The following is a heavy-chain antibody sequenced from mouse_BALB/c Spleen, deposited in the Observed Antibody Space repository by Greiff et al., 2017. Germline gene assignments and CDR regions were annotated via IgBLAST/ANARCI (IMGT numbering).Heavy chain of an antibody. Sequence: EVKVVESGGGLVQPGGSLKLSCAASGFTFSSYGMSWVRQTPDKRLELVATINSNGGSTYYPDSVKGRFTISRDNAKNTLYLQMSSLKSEDTAMYYCARGLGRGFAYWGQGTLVTVSA. V-gene: IGHV5-6-3*01. CDR1: GFTFSSYG. D-gene: IGHD4-1*01. CDR3: ARGLGRGFAY. CDR2: INSNGGST. J-gene: IGHJ3*01.